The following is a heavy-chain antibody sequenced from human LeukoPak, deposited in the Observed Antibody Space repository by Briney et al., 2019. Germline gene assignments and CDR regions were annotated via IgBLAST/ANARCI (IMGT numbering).Heavy chain of an antibody. D-gene: IGHD5-24*01. V-gene: IGHV3-9*01. CDR1: GFTFDDYA. J-gene: IGHJ4*02. CDR3: AKGGDGYGLD. Sequence: PGRSLRLSCAASGFTFDDYAMHWVRQAPGNGLEWVSGISWNSGSIGYADSVKGRFTISRDNAKNSLYLQMNSLRAEDTALYYCAKGGDGYGLDWGQGTLVTVSS. CDR2: ISWNSGSI.